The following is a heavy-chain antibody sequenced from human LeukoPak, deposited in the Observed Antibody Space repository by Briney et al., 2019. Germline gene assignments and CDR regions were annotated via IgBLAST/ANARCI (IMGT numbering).Heavy chain of an antibody. J-gene: IGHJ4*02. Sequence: PGGSLRLSCAASGFTFSSYWMSWVRQAPGKGLEWVANIKQDGSEKYYVDSVKGRFTISRDNAKNSLYLQMNSLRAEDTAVYYCAIDSSSWRRGGDYWGQGTLVTVSS. CDR3: AIDSSSWRRGGDY. CDR1: GFTFSSYW. CDR2: IKQDGSEK. V-gene: IGHV3-7*01. D-gene: IGHD6-13*01.